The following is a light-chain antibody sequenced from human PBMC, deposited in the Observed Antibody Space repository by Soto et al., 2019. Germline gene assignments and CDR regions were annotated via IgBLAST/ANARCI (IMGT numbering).Light chain of an antibody. Sequence: QSVLTQPPSASGTPGQRVSISCSGSSTDVGGSNNVSWYQQHPGKAPKLMIYDVSERPSGVPDRFSGSKSGNTASLTISGLQAEDEADYYCCSYAVTFYVFGTGTKVTVL. V-gene: IGLV2-11*01. CDR3: CSYAVTFYV. CDR1: STDVGGSNN. J-gene: IGLJ1*01. CDR2: DVS.